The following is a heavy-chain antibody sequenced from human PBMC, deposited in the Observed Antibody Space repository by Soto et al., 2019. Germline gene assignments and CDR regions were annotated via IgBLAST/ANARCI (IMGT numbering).Heavy chain of an antibody. J-gene: IGHJ1*01. V-gene: IGHV3-66*01. CDR2: LYTGGST. Sequence: VQLVESGGGLVQPGGSLRLSCAASAFNVSTNYMSWVRQAPGKGLEWVSVLYTGGSTYYADSVKGRFTISRDNSKNTVYLQMNSLRVEDTAIYYCAVGQYTGHFQHWGQGSLVTVSS. D-gene: IGHD3-10*01. CDR1: AFNVSTNY. CDR3: AVGQYTGHFQH.